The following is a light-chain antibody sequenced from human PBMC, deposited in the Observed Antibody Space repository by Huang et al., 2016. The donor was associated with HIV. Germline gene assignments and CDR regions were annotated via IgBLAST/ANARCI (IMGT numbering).Light chain of an antibody. Sequence: EIVLTQSPGTLSLSPGESATLSCRASQSISNNYLAWYQQRPGQAPRLLIFSASSRATDIPDRFSGSGSGTDFTLTISRLRPEDFVVYYCQQYGSSPITFGQGTRLEMK. CDR1: QSISNNY. J-gene: IGKJ5*01. V-gene: IGKV3-20*01. CDR3: QQYGSSPIT. CDR2: SAS.